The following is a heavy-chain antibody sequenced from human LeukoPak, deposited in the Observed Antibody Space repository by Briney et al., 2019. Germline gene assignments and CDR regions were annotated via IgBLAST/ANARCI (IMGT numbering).Heavy chain of an antibody. Sequence: VRQAPGKGLEWXANIKEDGSEKYYVDSVKGRFTMSRDNAKNSLYLQMNSLRAEDTAVYYCARPYCSSANCLLMDVWGQGTTVTVSS. D-gene: IGHD2-2*01. CDR2: IKEDGSEK. CDR3: ARPYCSSANCLLMDV. V-gene: IGHV3-7*03. J-gene: IGHJ6*02.